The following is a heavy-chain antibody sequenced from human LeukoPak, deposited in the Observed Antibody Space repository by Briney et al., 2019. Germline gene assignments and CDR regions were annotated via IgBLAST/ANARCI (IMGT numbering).Heavy chain of an antibody. Sequence: SEALSLTCAVSGDSISSGDYFWSWLRQPPGKGLEWIGYISHGGTTYFNPFLSSRVTLSVDGSNNQFSLRLRSATVADTATYYCARGSQAGITATGVGTPYYYYYMDVWGKGTTVTVSS. V-gene: IGHV4-30-2*01. CDR3: ARGSQAGITATGVGTPYYYYYMDV. D-gene: IGHD6-13*01. CDR1: GDSISSGDYF. J-gene: IGHJ6*03. CDR2: ISHGGTT.